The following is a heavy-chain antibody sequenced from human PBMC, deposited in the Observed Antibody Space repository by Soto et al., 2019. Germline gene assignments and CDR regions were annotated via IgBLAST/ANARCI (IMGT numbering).Heavy chain of an antibody. J-gene: IGHJ5*02. V-gene: IGHV2-5*02. D-gene: IGHD3-16*01. Sequence: QITLKESGPTVVKPTQTLTLTCNFSEFSLTTPGVGVGWIRQTPEKALEWLALIFWDDDKRFNPSLKSRLSITKDTSTNQGVLTMTNMGPLDTATDYCARRQGGAGQKLFGRAYDWSDPWGQGTLVTVSS. CDR1: EFSLTTPGVG. CDR3: ARRQGGAGQKLFGRAYDWSDP. CDR2: IFWDDDK.